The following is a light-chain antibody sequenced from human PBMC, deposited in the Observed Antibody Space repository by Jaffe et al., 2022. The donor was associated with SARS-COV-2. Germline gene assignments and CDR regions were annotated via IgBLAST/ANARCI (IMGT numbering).Light chain of an antibody. CDR1: SSNIGTNA. CDR3: AAWDDRLNGWM. J-gene: IGLJ3*02. CDR2: SNN. V-gene: IGLV1-44*01. Sequence: QSVLTQPPSASGTPGQRVTISCSGSSSNIGTNAVNWYQQLPGTAPKLFIYSNNQRPSGVPDRFSGSKSGTSASLAISGLQSEDEADYFCAAWDDRLNGWMFGGGTRLTVL.